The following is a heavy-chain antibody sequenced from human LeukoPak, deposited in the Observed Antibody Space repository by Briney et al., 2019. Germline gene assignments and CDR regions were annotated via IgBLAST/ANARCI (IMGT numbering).Heavy chain of an antibody. CDR1: GGTFSSYA. D-gene: IGHD3-22*01. CDR2: IIPIFGTA. J-gene: IGHJ3*02. CDR3: ASGYDSSGYPNDAFDI. Sequence: SVKVSCKASGGTFSSYAISWVRQAPGQGLEWMGGIIPIFGTANYAQKFQGRVTITADESTSTAYMELSSLRSEDTAVYYCASGYDSSGYPNDAFDIWGQGTMVTVSS. V-gene: IGHV1-69*13.